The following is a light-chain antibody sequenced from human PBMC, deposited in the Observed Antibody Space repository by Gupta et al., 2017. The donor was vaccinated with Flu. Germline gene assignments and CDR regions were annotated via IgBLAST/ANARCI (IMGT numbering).Light chain of an antibody. CDR1: PSVLSYSDNNNY. CDR2: WAS. CDR3: RQYDSEPLT. V-gene: IGKV4-1*01. Sequence: SLGERATINCKSSPSVLSYSDNNNYLSWYQQKPGQSPKLLIYWASTRASGVPDRFSGRGSGTDFTLTISILHAEDVAVYYCRQYDSEPLTFGGGTKVEIK. J-gene: IGKJ4*01.